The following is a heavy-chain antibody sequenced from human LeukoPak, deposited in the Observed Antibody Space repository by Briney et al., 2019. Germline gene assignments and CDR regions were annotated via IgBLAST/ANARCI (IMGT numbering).Heavy chain of an antibody. J-gene: IGHJ6*02. D-gene: IGHD2/OR15-2a*01. CDR3: ASTNFLLGYYYYGMDV. Sequence: SETLSLTCTVSGGSINTYYWGSIRQPPGKGLEWIWCIYNAGTTNYNPSLKSRVTISADTSKNQFSLKLSSVTAADTAVYYCASTNFLLGYYYYGMDVWGPGTTVTVS. V-gene: IGHV4-59*08. CDR1: GGSINTYY. CDR2: IYNAGTT.